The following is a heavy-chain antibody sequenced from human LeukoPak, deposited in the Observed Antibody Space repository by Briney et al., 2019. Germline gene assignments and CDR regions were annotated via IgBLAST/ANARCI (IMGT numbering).Heavy chain of an antibody. J-gene: IGHJ4*02. V-gene: IGHV4-4*07. CDR2: IYTSGST. CDR1: GGSISSYY. CDR3: ARVTAYSSGWSPFDY. Sequence: SETLSLTCTVSGGSISSYYWSWIRQPAGKGLEWIGRIYTSGSTNYNPSLKSRVTMSVDTSMNQFSLKLSSVTAADTAVYYCARVTAYSSGWSPFDYWGQGTLVTVSS. D-gene: IGHD6-19*01.